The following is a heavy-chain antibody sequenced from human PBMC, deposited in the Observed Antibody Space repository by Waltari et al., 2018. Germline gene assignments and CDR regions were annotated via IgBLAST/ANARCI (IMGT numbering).Heavy chain of an antibody. CDR3: TRGGNYDFWSHRPFVDP. D-gene: IGHD3-3*01. CDR2: LRHPGNT. V-gene: IGHV4-34*01. J-gene: IGHJ5*02. CDR1: GASFSAYY. Sequence: QVQLQQWGAGLLKPSETLSLTCPVSGASFSAYYWGWVRHVPGKGLEWIGQLRHPGNTNDNQSLQSRVANSIDTSRNQFSRRVFSGTAADTGLYFCTRGGNYDFWSHRPFVDPWGQGTQVTVSS.